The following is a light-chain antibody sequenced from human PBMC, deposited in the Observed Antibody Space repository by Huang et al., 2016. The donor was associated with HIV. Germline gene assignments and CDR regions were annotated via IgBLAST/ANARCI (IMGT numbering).Light chain of an antibody. Sequence: EIVLTQSPATLSLSPGERATLSCRASQSVRSYLAWYQQKPGQAPRLLIYDASNGATGIPARFSGSGYGIDFTLTISNLQSEDFAVYYCQQRSAWPLTFGGGTKVEI. CDR2: DAS. J-gene: IGKJ4*01. CDR1: QSVRSY. V-gene: IGKV3-11*01. CDR3: QQRSAWPLT.